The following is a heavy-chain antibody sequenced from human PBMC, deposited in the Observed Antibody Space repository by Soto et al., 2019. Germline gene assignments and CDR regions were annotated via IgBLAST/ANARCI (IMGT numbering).Heavy chain of an antibody. Sequence: GGSLRLSCAASGFTFDDYGMSWVRQAPGKGLEWVSGINWNGGSTGYADSVKGRFTISRDNAKNSLYLQMNSLRAEDTALYYCARDLGGYYTSVGPFDPWGQGTLVTVSS. J-gene: IGHJ5*02. V-gene: IGHV3-20*04. CDR1: GFTFDDYG. CDR3: ARDLGGYYTSVGPFDP. D-gene: IGHD3-3*01. CDR2: INWNGGST.